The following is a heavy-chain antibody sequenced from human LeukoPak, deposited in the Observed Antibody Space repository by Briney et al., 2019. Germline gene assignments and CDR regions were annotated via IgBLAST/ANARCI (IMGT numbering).Heavy chain of an antibody. D-gene: IGHD5-18*01. CDR1: SGSMSSGNYY. CDR2: IYYSGST. CDR3: ASLQLWLRSFDY. V-gene: IGHV4-31*03. J-gene: IGHJ4*02. Sequence: PSQTLSLTCTVSSGSMSSGNYYWNWIRQHPGKGLEWIGYIYYSGSTYYNPSLKSRVTISVDTSKNQFSLKLSSVTAADTAVYYCASLQLWLRSFDYWGQGTLVTVSS.